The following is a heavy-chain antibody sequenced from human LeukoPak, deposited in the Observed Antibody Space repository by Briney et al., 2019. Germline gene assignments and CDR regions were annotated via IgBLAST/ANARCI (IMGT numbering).Heavy chain of an antibody. Sequence: PSETLSLTCAVSGGSLSSGGYSWSWIRQPPGKGLEWIGYIYHSGSTYYNPSLKSRVTISVDRSKNQFSLKLSSVTAADTAVYYCASSIAVARGGAFDIWGQGTMVTVSS. D-gene: IGHD6-19*01. J-gene: IGHJ3*02. CDR2: IYHSGST. V-gene: IGHV4-30-2*01. CDR3: ASSIAVARGGAFDI. CDR1: GGSLSSGGYS.